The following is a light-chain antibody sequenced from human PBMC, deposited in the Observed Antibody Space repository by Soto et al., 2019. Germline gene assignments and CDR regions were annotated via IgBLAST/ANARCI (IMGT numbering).Light chain of an antibody. J-gene: IGLJ1*01. CDR3: SSYAGTHIV. Sequence: QSALTQPPSASGSPGQSVAISCTGTSSDVGGYDYVSWCQQHPGKAPKLMIYDVTKRPSGVPDRFSGSKSGNTASLTVSGLQAEDEADYYCSSYAGTHIVFGTGTKLTVL. CDR1: SSDVGGYDY. V-gene: IGLV2-8*01. CDR2: DVT.